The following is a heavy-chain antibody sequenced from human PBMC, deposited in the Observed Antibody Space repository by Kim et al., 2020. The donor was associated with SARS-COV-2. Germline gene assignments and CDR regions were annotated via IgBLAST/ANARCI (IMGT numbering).Heavy chain of an antibody. Sequence: SETLSLACTVSGGSISSGGYYWSWIRQHPGKGLEWIGYIYYSGSTYYNPSLKSRVTISVDTSKNQFSLKLSSVTAADTAVYYCARARMIVVVIGAFDIWGQGTMVTVSS. V-gene: IGHV4-31*03. J-gene: IGHJ3*02. D-gene: IGHD3-22*01. CDR2: IYYSGST. CDR1: GGSISSGGYY. CDR3: ARARMIVVVIGAFDI.